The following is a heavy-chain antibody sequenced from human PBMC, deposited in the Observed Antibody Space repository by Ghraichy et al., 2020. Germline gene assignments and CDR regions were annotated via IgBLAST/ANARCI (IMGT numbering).Heavy chain of an antibody. Sequence: ASVKVSCKASEYTFTSYAMHWVRQAPGQRLEWMGWINAGNGNTKYSQKFQGRVTITRDTSASTAYMELSSLGSEDTAVYYCARAPLETFSSGINFDYWGQGTLVTVSS. D-gene: IGHD6-19*01. CDR1: EYTFTSYA. V-gene: IGHV1-3*01. CDR2: INAGNGNT. CDR3: ARAPLETFSSGINFDY. J-gene: IGHJ4*02.